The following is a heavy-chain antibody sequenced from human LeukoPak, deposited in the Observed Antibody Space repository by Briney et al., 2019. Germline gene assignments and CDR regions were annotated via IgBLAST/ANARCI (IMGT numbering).Heavy chain of an antibody. J-gene: IGHJ4*02. CDR3: TTAVAANNPDY. CDR2: IKSKTDGGTT. D-gene: IGHD6-19*01. Sequence: GVSLRLSCAASGFTFSNAWMSWVRQAPGKGLEWVGRIKSKTDGGTTDYAAPVKGRFTISRDDSKNTLCLQMNSLKTEDTAVYYCTTAVAANNPDYWGQGTLVTVSS. CDR1: GFTFSNAW. V-gene: IGHV3-15*01.